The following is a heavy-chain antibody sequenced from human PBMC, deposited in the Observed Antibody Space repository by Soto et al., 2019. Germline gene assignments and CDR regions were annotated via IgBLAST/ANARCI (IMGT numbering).Heavy chain of an antibody. CDR3: ARDHFDVAHGYDGPYSYYYGMDV. D-gene: IGHD5-12*01. V-gene: IGHV6-1*01. Sequence: SQTLSLTCAISGDSVSSNSAAWNWIRQSPSRGLEWLGRTYYRSKWYNDYAVSVKSRITINPDTSKNQFSLQLNSVTPEDTAVYYCARDHFDVAHGYDGPYSYYYGMDVWGQGTTVTVSS. J-gene: IGHJ6*02. CDR1: GDSVSSNSAA. CDR2: TYYRSKWYN.